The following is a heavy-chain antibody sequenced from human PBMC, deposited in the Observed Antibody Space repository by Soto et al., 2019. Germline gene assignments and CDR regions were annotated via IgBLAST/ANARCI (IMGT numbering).Heavy chain of an antibody. Sequence: PAETLSLTCAVYGGSFSGYYWSWIRQPPGKGLEWIGEINHSGSTNYNPSLKSRVTISVDTSKTQFSLKLSSVTAADTAGYYCARWRAGLGVEINRRVDAFDIWGQGTMVTVSS. D-gene: IGHD2-8*02. J-gene: IGHJ3*02. CDR1: GGSFSGYY. CDR3: ARWRAGLGVEINRRVDAFDI. V-gene: IGHV4-34*01. CDR2: INHSGST.